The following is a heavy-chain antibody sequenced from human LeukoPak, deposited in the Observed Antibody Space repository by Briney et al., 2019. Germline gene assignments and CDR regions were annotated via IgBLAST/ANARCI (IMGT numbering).Heavy chain of an antibody. J-gene: IGHJ5*02. D-gene: IGHD3-3*01. CDR3: ARGITIFGVVIGPNWFDP. CDR2: TYYRSKWYN. V-gene: IGHV6-1*01. Sequence: SQTLSLTCAISGDSFSSNSAAWNWIRQSPSSGLEWLGRTYYRSKWYNDYAVSVKSRITINPDTSKNQFSLQLNSVTPEDTAVYYCARGITIFGVVIGPNWFDPWGQGTLVTVSS. CDR1: GDSFSSNSAA.